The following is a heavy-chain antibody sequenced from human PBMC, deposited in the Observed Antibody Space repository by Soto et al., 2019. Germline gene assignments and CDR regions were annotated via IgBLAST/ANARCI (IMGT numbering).Heavy chain of an antibody. Sequence: SVKVSCKASGGTCSSYAISWVLQAPGQGLEWMGGIIPIFGTASYAQKFQGRVTITADKSTSTAYMELSSLRSEDTAVYYCAIRIGLRRIFGVAPLNNWFDPWGQGTLVTVSS. CDR3: AIRIGLRRIFGVAPLNNWFDP. CDR1: GGTCSSYA. D-gene: IGHD3-3*01. CDR2: IIPIFGTA. J-gene: IGHJ5*02. V-gene: IGHV1-69*06.